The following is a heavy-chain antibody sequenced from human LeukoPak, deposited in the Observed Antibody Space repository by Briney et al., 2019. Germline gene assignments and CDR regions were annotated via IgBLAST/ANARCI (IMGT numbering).Heavy chain of an antibody. V-gene: IGHV3-23*01. D-gene: IGHD2-15*01. Sequence: GGSLRLSCAASGFTFSSYAMSWVRQALGKGLEWVSAISGSGGSTYYADSVKGRFTISRDNSKNTLYLQMNSLRAEDTAVYYCAKMDQWWSAVPDYWGQGTLVTVSS. CDR2: ISGSGGST. CDR3: AKMDQWWSAVPDY. CDR1: GFTFSSYA. J-gene: IGHJ4*02.